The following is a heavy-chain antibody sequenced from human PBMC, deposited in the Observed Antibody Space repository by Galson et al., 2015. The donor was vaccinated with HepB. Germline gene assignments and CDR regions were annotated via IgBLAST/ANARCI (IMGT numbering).Heavy chain of an antibody. CDR2: ISYDGSNK. CDR3: ARDLVKLQRAYSHGSDY. V-gene: IGHV3-30*04. D-gene: IGHD5-12*01. J-gene: IGHJ4*02. Sequence: SLRLSCAASGFTFSSYAMHWVRQAPGKGLEWVSVISYDGSNKYYADSVKGRFTISRDNSKNTLYLQMNSLRAEDTAVYFCARDLVKLQRAYSHGSDYWGQGTLVTVSS. CDR1: GFTFSSYA.